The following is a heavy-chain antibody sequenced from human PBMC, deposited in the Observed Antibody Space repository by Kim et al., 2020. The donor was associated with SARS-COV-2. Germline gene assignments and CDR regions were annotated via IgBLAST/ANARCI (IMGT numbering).Heavy chain of an antibody. CDR2: INHSGST. Sequence: SETLSLTCAVYGGSFSGYYWSWIRQPPGKGLEWIGEINHSGSTNYNPSLKSRVTISVDTSKNQFSLKLSSVTAADTAVYYCASIAAEYYYGMDVWGQGTT. V-gene: IGHV4-34*01. D-gene: IGHD6-25*01. J-gene: IGHJ6*02. CDR1: GGSFSGYY. CDR3: ASIAAEYYYGMDV.